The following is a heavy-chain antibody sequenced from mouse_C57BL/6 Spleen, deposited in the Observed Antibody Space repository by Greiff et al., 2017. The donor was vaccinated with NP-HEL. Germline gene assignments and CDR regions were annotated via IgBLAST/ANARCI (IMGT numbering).Heavy chain of an antibody. J-gene: IGHJ4*01. Sequence: EVKLMESGPELVKPGASVKISCKASGYTFTDYYMNWVKQSHGKSLEWIGDINPNNGGTSYNQKFKGKATLTVDKSSSTAYMELRSLTSEDSAVYYCARGSFITTVVATNYYAMDYWGQGTSVTVSS. D-gene: IGHD1-1*01. V-gene: IGHV1-26*01. CDR2: INPNNGGT. CDR3: ARGSFITTVVATNYYAMDY. CDR1: GYTFTDYY.